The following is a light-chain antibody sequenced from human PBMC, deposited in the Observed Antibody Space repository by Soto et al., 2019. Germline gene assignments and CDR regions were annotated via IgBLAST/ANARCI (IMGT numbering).Light chain of an antibody. Sequence: QSALTQPPSVSGSPGQSVTISCTGTSSDVGSYNRVSWYQQPPGTAPKLMIYEVSNRPSVVPDRFSGSKSGNTASLTISGLQAEDEADYYCSSYTSSSTPVVFGGGTKVTVL. CDR1: SSDVGSYNR. CDR2: EVS. J-gene: IGLJ2*01. CDR3: SSYTSSSTPVV. V-gene: IGLV2-18*02.